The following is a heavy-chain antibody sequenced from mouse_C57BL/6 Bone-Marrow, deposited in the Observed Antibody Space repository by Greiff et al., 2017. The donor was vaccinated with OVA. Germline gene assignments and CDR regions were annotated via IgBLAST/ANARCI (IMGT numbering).Heavy chain of an antibody. D-gene: IGHD6-1*01. CDR2: INPNNGGT. V-gene: IGHV1-26*01. CDR1: GYTFTDYY. J-gene: IGHJ2*01. Sequence: EVQLHQSGPELVKPGASVKISCKASGYTFTDYYMNWVKQSHGKSLEWIGDINPNNGGTSYNQKFKGKATLTVDKSSSTAYMELRSLTSEDSAVYYCARGRQGYWGQGTTLTVSS. CDR3: ARGRQGY.